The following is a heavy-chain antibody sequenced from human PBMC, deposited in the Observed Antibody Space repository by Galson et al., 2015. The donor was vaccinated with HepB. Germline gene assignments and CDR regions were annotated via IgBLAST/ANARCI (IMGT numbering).Heavy chain of an antibody. J-gene: IGHJ6*02. V-gene: IGHV3-9*01. CDR3: ARDSYYGMDV. CDR1: GFRFDYYA. CDR2: INENSGSL. D-gene: IGHD3-10*01. Sequence: SLKLSCAVSGFRFDYYAMHWVRQAPGKGLEWVSSINENSGSLDYADPVKGRFTISRDNAKKSLYLQMNGLSSEDTALYYCARDSYYGMDVWGQGTTVTVSS.